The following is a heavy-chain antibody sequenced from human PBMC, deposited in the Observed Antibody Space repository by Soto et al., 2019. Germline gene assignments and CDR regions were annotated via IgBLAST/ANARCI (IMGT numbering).Heavy chain of an antibody. J-gene: IGHJ4*02. CDR1: GGPISSYY. V-gene: IGHV4-59*01. CDR3: ARVGWPFSYFDY. D-gene: IGHD2-15*01. Sequence: SETLSLTCTVSGGPISSYYWSWIRQPPGKGLEWIGYIYYSGSTNYNPPLKSRVTISVDTSKNQFSLKLSSVTAADTAVYYCARVGWPFSYFDYWGQGTLVTVSS. CDR2: IYYSGST.